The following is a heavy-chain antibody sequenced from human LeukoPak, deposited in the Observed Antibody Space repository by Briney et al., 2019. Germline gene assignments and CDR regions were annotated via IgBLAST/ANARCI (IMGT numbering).Heavy chain of an antibody. CDR2: ISGSGGST. V-gene: IGHV3-23*01. CDR3: AKEGLSGNYYGHWFDP. Sequence: PGGSLRLSCAASGFTFSSYAMSWVRQAPGKGLEWVSAISGSGGSTYYADSVKGRFTISRDNSKNTLYLQMNSLRAEDTAVYYCAKEGLSGNYYGHWFDPWGQGTLVTVSS. CDR1: GFTFSSYA. D-gene: IGHD1-26*01. J-gene: IGHJ5*02.